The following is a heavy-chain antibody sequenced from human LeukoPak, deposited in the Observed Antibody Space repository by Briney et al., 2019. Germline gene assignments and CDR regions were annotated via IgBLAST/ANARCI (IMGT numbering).Heavy chain of an antibody. CDR3: ARGTQAWFYSEY. D-gene: IGHD3-9*01. V-gene: IGHV4-61*09. Sequence: PSETLSLTCTVPDGSISSRSFFWAWIRQPAGKGLEWIGHIFTTGFTNYNPSLRSRVTISMDVSKDQFSLRLTSVTAEDTAVYYCARGTQAWFYSEYCGQGTLATVSS. J-gene: IGHJ4*02. CDR1: DGSISSRSFF. CDR2: IFTTGFT.